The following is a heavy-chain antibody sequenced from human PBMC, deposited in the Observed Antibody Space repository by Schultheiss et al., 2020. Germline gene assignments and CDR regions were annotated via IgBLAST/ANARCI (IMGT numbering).Heavy chain of an antibody. CDR1: GFTFSSYG. J-gene: IGHJ4*02. Sequence: GESLKISCAASGFTFSSYGMHWVRQPPGKGLEWVSYISSSGSSIYYADSVRGRFTISRDHSKNTLYLQMNSLRAEDTAVYYCARDHGDWGQGTLVTVSS. CDR2: ISSSGSSI. CDR3: ARDHGD. V-gene: IGHV3-48*01.